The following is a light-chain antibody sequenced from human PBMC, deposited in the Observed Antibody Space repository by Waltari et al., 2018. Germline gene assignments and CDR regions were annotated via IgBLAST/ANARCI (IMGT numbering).Light chain of an antibody. CDR1: QSVRRA. V-gene: IGKV3-20*01. CDR2: DAS. CDR3: QHYVRLPVA. Sequence: DILLSQSPGTLSLSPGGSATLSCRASQSVRRAFAWYQQRHGQAPRLLIYDASNRATGIPDRFSGSGSGTDFSLTISRLEPEDFAVYYCQHYVRLPVAFGQGTKVEIK. J-gene: IGKJ1*01.